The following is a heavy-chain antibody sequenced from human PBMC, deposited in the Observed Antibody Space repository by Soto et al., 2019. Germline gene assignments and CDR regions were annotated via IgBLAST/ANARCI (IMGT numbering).Heavy chain of an antibody. CDR3: AKHMDDSGYFYVEGADH. CDR1: GFTFGRYA. J-gene: IGHJ4*02. V-gene: IGHV3-30*18. Sequence: GGSLRLSCVASGFTFGRYAMHWVRQPPGRGLEWVAVISYTGANTYYVGSVRGRFTISRDNSKNTLYLQMNSLRAEDTAMHYCAKHMDDSGYFYVEGADHWGQGTLVTVSS. D-gene: IGHD3-22*01. CDR2: ISYTGANT.